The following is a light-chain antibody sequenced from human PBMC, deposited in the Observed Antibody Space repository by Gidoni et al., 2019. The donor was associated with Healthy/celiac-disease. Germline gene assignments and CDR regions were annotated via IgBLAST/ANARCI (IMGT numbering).Light chain of an antibody. CDR2: GAS. CDR1: QSVSSN. Sequence: EIVMTQSPATLSVSPGERATLSCRASQSVSSNFAWYQQKPGQAPRLLIYGASTRATGIPARFSGSGSGTEFTLTISSLQSEDFAVYYCQQYNNWPHTFGQGTTLEIK. V-gene: IGKV3-15*01. J-gene: IGKJ2*01. CDR3: QQYNNWPHT.